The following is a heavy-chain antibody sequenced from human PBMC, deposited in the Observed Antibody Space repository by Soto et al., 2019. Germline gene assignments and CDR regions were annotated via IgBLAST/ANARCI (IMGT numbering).Heavy chain of an antibody. CDR3: VGGQYYFDY. Sequence: QVQLVESGGGVVQPGRSLRLSCAASGFPFTSYGMHWVREGPDKGLEWVAIISYDGSDKCYADSVKGRFTISRDNSKNTLYLQMNRLRPEDTALYYCVGGQYYFDYRGQGTLVIVSS. CDR2: ISYDGSDK. D-gene: IGHD3-10*01. V-gene: IGHV3-30*03. CDR1: GFPFTSYG. J-gene: IGHJ4*02.